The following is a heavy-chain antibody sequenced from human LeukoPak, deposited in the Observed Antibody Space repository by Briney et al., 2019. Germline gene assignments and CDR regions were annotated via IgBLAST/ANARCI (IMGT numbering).Heavy chain of an antibody. J-gene: IGHJ4*02. D-gene: IGHD5-18*01. Sequence: PSETLSLTCTVSGCSISSGYYWGWIRQPPGKGLEWIGSIYHSGSTYYSPSLKSRVTISVDTSKNQFSLKLSSVTAADTAVYYCARVTAMVSSPFDYWGQGTLVTVSS. CDR3: ARVTAMVSSPFDY. CDR2: IYHSGST. CDR1: GCSISSGYY. V-gene: IGHV4-38-2*02.